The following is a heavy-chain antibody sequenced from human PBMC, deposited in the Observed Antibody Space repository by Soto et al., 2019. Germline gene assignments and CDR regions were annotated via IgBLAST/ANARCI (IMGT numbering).Heavy chain of an antibody. D-gene: IGHD6-13*01. V-gene: IGHV3-33*01. Sequence: GGSLRLSCAASGFTFSSYGMHWVRQAPGKGLEWVAVIWYDGSNKYYADSVKGRFTISRDNSKNTLYLQMNSLRAEDTAVYYGARDRPYPAGSSWSFLMDVWGKGTTVTVSS. CDR3: ARDRPYPAGSSWSFLMDV. CDR2: IWYDGSNK. CDR1: GFTFSSYG. J-gene: IGHJ6*04.